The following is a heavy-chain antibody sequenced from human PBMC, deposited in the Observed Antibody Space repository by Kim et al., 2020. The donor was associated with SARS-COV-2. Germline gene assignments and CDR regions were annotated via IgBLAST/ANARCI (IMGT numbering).Heavy chain of an antibody. Sequence: GGSLRLSCAASGFTFSSYAMSWVRQAPGKGLEWVSAISGSGGSTYYADSVKGRFTISRDNSKNTLYLQMNSLRAEDTAVYYCAKDQYYYGSGATIVAFDIWGQGTMVTVSS. CDR2: ISGSGGST. J-gene: IGHJ3*02. CDR3: AKDQYYYGSGATIVAFDI. CDR1: GFTFSSYA. V-gene: IGHV3-23*01. D-gene: IGHD3-10*01.